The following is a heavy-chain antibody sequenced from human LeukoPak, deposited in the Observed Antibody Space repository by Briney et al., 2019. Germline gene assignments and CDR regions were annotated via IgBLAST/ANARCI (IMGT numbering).Heavy chain of an antibody. CDR1: GFTFSSYG. J-gene: IGHJ4*02. CDR3: AKDDAWLQFDD. V-gene: IGHV3-23*01. CDR2: IGPSGVIT. D-gene: IGHD5-24*01. Sequence: GGSLRLSCAASGFTFSSYGMSWVRQAPGKGLEWVSGIGPSGVITYYADSVKGRFTISRDNYKSTVYLQMNSLRADDTAVYYCAKDDAWLQFDDWGQGTLVTVSS.